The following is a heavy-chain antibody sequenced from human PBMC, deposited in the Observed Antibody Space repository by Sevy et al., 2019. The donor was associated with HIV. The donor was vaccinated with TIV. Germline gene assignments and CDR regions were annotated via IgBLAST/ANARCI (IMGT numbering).Heavy chain of an antibody. CDR3: ARQRNTMIVGYYYGMDV. D-gene: IGHD3-22*01. J-gene: IGHJ6*02. CDR1: GGSISSSSYY. V-gene: IGHV4-39*01. Sequence: SETLSLTCTVSGGSISSSSYYWGWIRQPPGKGLEWIGSIYYSGSTYYNPSLKSRVTISVDTSKNQFSLKLNSVTAADTAVYYCARQRNTMIVGYYYGMDVWGQGTTVTVSS. CDR2: IYYSGST.